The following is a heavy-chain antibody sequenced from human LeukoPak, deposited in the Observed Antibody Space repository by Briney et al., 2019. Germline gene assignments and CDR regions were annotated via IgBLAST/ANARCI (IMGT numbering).Heavy chain of an antibody. V-gene: IGHV3-48*04. CDR2: ISTTNSTI. D-gene: IGHD3-10*01. CDR3: ARARECDY. CDR1: GFTFSSYT. J-gene: IGHJ4*02. Sequence: GGSLRLSCAASGFTFSSYTMNWVRQAPGKGLEWVSFISTTNSTIYYADSVKGRFTISRDNAKNSLYLQMNSLRAEDTAVYYCARARECDYCGQGTLVTVSS.